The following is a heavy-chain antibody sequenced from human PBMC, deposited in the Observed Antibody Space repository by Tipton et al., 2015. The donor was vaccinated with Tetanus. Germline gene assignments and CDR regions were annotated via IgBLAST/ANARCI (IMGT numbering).Heavy chain of an antibody. D-gene: IGHD6-13*01. CDR3: ARAGGGSWGNFDY. Sequence: TLSLTCTVSGGSINPYYWSWIRQPPGKGLGWIGNVYSSGSTYYNPSLKGRVTISVDTSKNQFSLKLSSVTAADTAVYYCARAGGGSWGNFDYWGQGTLVTVSS. CDR2: VYSSGST. CDR1: GGSINPYY. V-gene: IGHV4-59*01. J-gene: IGHJ4*02.